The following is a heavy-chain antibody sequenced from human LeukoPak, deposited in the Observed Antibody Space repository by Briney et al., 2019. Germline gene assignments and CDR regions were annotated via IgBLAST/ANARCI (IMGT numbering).Heavy chain of an antibody. Sequence: GRSLRLSCAASGFTFSSYAMHWVRQAPGKGLEWVAVISYDGSNKYYADSVKGRFTISRDNSKNTLYLQMNSLRAEDTAVYYCAKAPSSTVHFDYWGQGTLVTVSS. D-gene: IGHD4-11*01. CDR1: GFTFSSYA. CDR2: ISYDGSNK. V-gene: IGHV3-30-3*01. CDR3: AKAPSSTVHFDY. J-gene: IGHJ4*02.